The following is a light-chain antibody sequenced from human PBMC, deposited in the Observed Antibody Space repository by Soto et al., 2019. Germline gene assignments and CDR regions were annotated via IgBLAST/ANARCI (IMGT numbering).Light chain of an antibody. CDR1: SSDVGGYNY. V-gene: IGLV2-14*01. J-gene: IGLJ3*02. CDR2: EVT. CDR3: SSYTNSFTWV. Sequence: QSALTQPASVSGSPGQSITISCTGTSSDVGGYNYVSWYQHHPGKAPKLMIYEVTKRPSGVSNRFSGSKSGNTASLTISGLQAQEEADYYCSSYTNSFTWVFGGGTKLTVL.